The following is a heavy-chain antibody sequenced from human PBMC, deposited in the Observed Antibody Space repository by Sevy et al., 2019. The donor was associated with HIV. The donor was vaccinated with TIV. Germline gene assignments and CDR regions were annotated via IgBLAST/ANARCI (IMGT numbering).Heavy chain of an antibody. CDR1: GFTVSSNY. CDR2: IYSGGST. V-gene: IGHV3-53*01. Sequence: GGSLRLSCAASGFTVSSNYMSWVRQAPGKGLEWVSVIYSGGSTYYADSVKGRFTISRANSKNTLYLQMNSLRAEDTTVYYCARAQRFSYYDSSGYYNWGQGTLVTVSS. D-gene: IGHD3-22*01. CDR3: ARAQRFSYYDSSGYYN. J-gene: IGHJ4*02.